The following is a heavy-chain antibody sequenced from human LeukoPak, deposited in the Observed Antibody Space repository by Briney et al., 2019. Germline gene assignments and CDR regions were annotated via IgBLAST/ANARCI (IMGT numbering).Heavy chain of an antibody. CDR1: GFTFSSYG. D-gene: IGHD2-2*01. CDR3: ARSHPYRNYYYYYMDV. V-gene: IGHV3-30*02. Sequence: GGSLRLSCAASGFTFSSYGIHWVRQAPGKGLEWVAFIRYDGSNKYYADSVRGRFTISRDNSKNTLYLQMNSLRAEDTAVYYCARSHPYRNYYYYYMDVWGKGTTVTISS. CDR2: IRYDGSNK. J-gene: IGHJ6*03.